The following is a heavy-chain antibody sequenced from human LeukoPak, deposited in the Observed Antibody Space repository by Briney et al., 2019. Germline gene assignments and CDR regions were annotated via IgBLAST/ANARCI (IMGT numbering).Heavy chain of an antibody. J-gene: IGHJ5*02. V-gene: IGHV1-2*06. Sequence: ASVKVSCKASGYTFTSYYMHWVRQAPGQGLEWMGRINPNSGDTNYAQKFQGRVTMTRDTSINTAYMELTRLRSDDTAVYYCARGPVTPIQNWFDPWGQGTLVTVSS. CDR3: ARGPVTPIQNWFDP. CDR1: GYTFTSYY. CDR2: INPNSGDT. D-gene: IGHD4-17*01.